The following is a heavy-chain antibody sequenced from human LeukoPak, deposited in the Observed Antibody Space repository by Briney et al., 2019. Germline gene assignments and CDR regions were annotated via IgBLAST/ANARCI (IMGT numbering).Heavy chain of an antibody. J-gene: IGHJ6*02. CDR2: IYYSGSP. V-gene: IGHV4-59*12. Sequence: PSETLSLTCTVSGGSISSYYWSWIRQPPGKGLEWIGYIYYSGSPNYKPSLQSRVTISVDASKNQFSLKLSSVTAADTAVYYCARGFGYCGGDCPPWGMDVWGQGTTVTVSS. D-gene: IGHD2-21*02. CDR1: GGSISSYY. CDR3: ARGFGYCGGDCPPWGMDV.